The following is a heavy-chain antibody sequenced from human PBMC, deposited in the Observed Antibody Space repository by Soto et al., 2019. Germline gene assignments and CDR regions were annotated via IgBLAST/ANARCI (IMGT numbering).Heavy chain of an antibody. J-gene: IGHJ4*02. Sequence: EVQLVESGGGLVQPGGSLRLSCVASGFTLSSYSMNWVRQAPGKGLEWVAYISSSSNIIYYADSVKGRFTISRDNVKNSVDLQMNSLRDEDTAVYNCARDARWEVTSFLNYWGQGILVTVSS. CDR2: ISSSSNII. CDR1: GFTLSSYS. D-gene: IGHD2-21*02. V-gene: IGHV3-48*02. CDR3: ARDARWEVTSFLNY.